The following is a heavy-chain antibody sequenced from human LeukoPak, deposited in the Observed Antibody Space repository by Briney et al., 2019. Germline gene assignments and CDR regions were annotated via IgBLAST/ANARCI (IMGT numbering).Heavy chain of an antibody. CDR2: MSNSGST. Sequence: SETLSLTCNVSGGSISSYYWSWIRRPPGKGLEWIGYMSNSGSTNYNPSLKSRVTISLDTSKNQFSLKLSSVTAADTAVYYCARQGSGGRAFDIWGQGTMVTVSS. J-gene: IGHJ3*02. CDR3: ARQGSGGRAFDI. CDR1: GGSISSYY. D-gene: IGHD3-16*01. V-gene: IGHV4-59*08.